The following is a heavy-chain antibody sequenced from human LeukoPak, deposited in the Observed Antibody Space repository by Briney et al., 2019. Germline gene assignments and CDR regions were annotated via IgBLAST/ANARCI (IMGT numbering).Heavy chain of an antibody. CDR3: ARAINWADAFDI. Sequence: GGSLRLSCAASGFTFSSYSMNWVRRAPGKGLEWVSSISSSSTYMYYAESVKGRFTISRDNAKNSLYLQMNSLRAEDTAVYYCARAINWADAFDIWGQGTMVTVSS. D-gene: IGHD1-1*01. CDR1: GFTFSSYS. CDR2: ISSSSTYM. J-gene: IGHJ3*02. V-gene: IGHV3-21*01.